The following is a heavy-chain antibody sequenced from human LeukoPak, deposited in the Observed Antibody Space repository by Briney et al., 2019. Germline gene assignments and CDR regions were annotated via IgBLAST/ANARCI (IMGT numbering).Heavy chain of an antibody. V-gene: IGHV1-18*01. J-gene: IGHJ6*03. CDR1: GYTFTSNG. CDR2: ISCNNGDT. CDR3: ARGGLPHFYYYMDV. Sequence: ASVKVSCKASGYTFTSNGITWVRQAPGQGLEWVGWISCNNGDTRYAQKFQGRVTVTTDTSTSTVYMELRSLRSDDTAMYYCARGGLPHFYYYMDVWGKGTTVTISS.